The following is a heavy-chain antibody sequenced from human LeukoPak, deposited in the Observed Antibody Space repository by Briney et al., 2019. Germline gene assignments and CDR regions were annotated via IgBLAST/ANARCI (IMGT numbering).Heavy chain of an antibody. CDR2: INAYNGNT. CDR1: GYTFSTYG. J-gene: IGHJ4*02. V-gene: IGHV1-18*01. CDR3: ARATISCSWPLFDY. Sequence: GASVKVSCKASGYTFSTYGINWMRQAPGQGLEWMGWINAYNGNTYYSQSLQDRVTMTTDTSTSTAYMELRSLRSDDTAVYYCARATISCSWPLFDYWGQGTLVTVSS. D-gene: IGHD6-13*01.